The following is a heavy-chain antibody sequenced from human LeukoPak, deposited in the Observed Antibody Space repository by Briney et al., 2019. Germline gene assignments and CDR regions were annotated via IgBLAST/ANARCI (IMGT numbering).Heavy chain of an antibody. CDR3: ARGDCSSTSCYLDY. Sequence: SETLSLTCAVSGGSISSSNWWSWVRQPPGKGLEWIGEIYHSGSTNYNPSLKSRVTISVDTSKNQFSLKLSSVTAADTAVYYCARGDCSSTSCYLDYWGQGTLVTVSP. V-gene: IGHV4-4*02. CDR2: IYHSGST. CDR1: GGSISSSNW. D-gene: IGHD2-2*01. J-gene: IGHJ4*02.